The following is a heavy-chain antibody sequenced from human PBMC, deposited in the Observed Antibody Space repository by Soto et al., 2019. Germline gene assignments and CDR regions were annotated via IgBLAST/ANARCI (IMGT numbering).Heavy chain of an antibody. V-gene: IGHV4-30-2*01. CDR3: TRGVLA. J-gene: IGHJ5*02. CDR2: ISPSGSP. Sequence: QVQLQESGSRLVRPSQTVSLTCSVSGGSVNSGGYSWSWIRQPPGKGLEWIAFISPSGSPAYNPSLKSRVTISVDRSKNQISLELSFVTAADTAVYYCTRGVLAWGPGTRVTVSS. D-gene: IGHD2-8*01. CDR1: GGSVNSGGYS.